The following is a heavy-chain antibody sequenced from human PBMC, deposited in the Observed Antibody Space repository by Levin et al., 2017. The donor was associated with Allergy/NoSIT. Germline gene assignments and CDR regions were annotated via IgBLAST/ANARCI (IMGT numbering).Heavy chain of an antibody. D-gene: IGHD4-23*01. J-gene: IGHJ4*02. Sequence: LSLTCAASGFPFSNFAMSWVRQAPGKGLEWVSGISGGGGGTYYADSVKGRFTISRDNSKNTLFLQMNSLRAEDTAVYYCARDPHVRWINGGDYWGQGTLVTVSS. V-gene: IGHV3-23*01. CDR2: ISGGGGGT. CDR3: ARDPHVRWINGGDY. CDR1: GFPFSNFA.